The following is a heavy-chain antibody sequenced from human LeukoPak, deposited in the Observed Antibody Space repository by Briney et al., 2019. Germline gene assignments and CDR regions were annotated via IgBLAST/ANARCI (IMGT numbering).Heavy chain of an antibody. J-gene: IGHJ4*02. CDR1: GFTFSSYA. D-gene: IGHD3-9*01. V-gene: IGHV3-64*01. Sequence: GGSLRLSCAASGFTFSSYAMHWVRQAPGKGLEYVSAISSNGGSTYYANSVEGRFTISRDNSKNTLYLQMGSLRAEDMAVYYCARADTPEYYDILTGYFDYWGQGTLVTVSS. CDR2: ISSNGGST. CDR3: ARADTPEYYDILTGYFDY.